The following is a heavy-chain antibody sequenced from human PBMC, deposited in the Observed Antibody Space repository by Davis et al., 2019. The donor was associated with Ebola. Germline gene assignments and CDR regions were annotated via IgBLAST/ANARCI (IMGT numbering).Heavy chain of an antibody. Sequence: SETLSLTCTVSGGSISSSSYYWGWIRQPPGKGLEWIGSIYYSGSTYYNPSLKSRVTISVDTSKNQFSLKLSSVTAADTAVYYCARGGGGGSYYWGQGTLVTVSS. D-gene: IGHD1-26*01. J-gene: IGHJ4*02. CDR1: GGSISSSSYY. CDR3: ARGGGGGSYY. V-gene: IGHV4-39*07. CDR2: IYYSGST.